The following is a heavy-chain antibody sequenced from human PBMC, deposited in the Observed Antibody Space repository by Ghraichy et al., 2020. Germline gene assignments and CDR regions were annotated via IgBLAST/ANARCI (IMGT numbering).Heavy chain of an antibody. D-gene: IGHD3-10*01. CDR1: GGSISSSSYY. V-gene: IGHV4-39*01. CDR2: IYYSGST. J-gene: IGHJ4*02. Sequence: SETLSLTCTVSGGSISSSSYYWGWIHQPPGKGLEWIGSIYYSGSTYYNPSLKSRVTISVDTSKNQFSLKLSSVTAADTAVYYCARVMVRGVIINSYFDYWGQGTLVTVSS. CDR3: ARVMVRGVIINSYFDY.